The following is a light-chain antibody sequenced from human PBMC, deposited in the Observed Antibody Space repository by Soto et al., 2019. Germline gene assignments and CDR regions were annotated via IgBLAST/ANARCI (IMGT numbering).Light chain of an antibody. Sequence: QSALTQPPSVSGAPGQKVTISCTGSSSNIGAGYDVNWYHQLPGTAPKLLIHGNNNRPSGVPDRFSGSKSGTSASLAITGLQAEDEADYFCQSYDSSLSGYVFGTGTKVTVL. CDR3: QSYDSSLSGYV. CDR2: GNN. J-gene: IGLJ1*01. V-gene: IGLV1-40*01. CDR1: SSNIGAGYD.